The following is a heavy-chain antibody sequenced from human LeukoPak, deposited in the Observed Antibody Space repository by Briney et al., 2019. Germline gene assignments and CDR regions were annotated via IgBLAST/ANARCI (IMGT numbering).Heavy chain of an antibody. CDR1: GGTFSSYA. J-gene: IGHJ6*04. Sequence: SVKVSCKASGGTFSSYAIGWVRQAPGQGLEWMGGVIPIFGTANYAQKFQGRVTITADESTSTAYMELSSLRSEDTAVYYCARERGGGSGSSHYYYYYGMDVWGKGTTVTVSS. CDR2: VIPIFGTA. V-gene: IGHV1-69*01. CDR3: ARERGGGSGSSHYYYYYGMDV. D-gene: IGHD3-10*01.